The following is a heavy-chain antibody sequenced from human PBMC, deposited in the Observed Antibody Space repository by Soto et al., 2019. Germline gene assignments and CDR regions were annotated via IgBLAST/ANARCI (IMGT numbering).Heavy chain of an antibody. CDR3: AREGGIGYCSSTSCYPDAFDI. CDR1: GGSMSSSY. D-gene: IGHD2-2*01. V-gene: IGHV4-59*01. Sequence: PSETLSLTCAVSGGSMSSSYWTWIRQPPGKGLEWIGYIYNSGITNYNPSLKSRVTISVDTSKNQFSLKLSSVTAADTAVYYCAREGGIGYCSSTSCYPDAFDIWGQGTMVT. J-gene: IGHJ3*02. CDR2: IYNSGIT.